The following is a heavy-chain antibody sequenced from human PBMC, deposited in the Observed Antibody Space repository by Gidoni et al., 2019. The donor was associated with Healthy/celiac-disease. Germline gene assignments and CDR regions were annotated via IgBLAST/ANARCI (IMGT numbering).Heavy chain of an antibody. Sequence: EVQLVESGGGLVQPGGSLRLSCAASGFTFSSYSMNWVRQAPGKGLEWVSYISSSSSTIYYADSVKGRFTISRDNAKNSLYLQMNSLRAEDTAVYYCARAKQLIKLRDYYYYMDVWGKGTTVTVSS. J-gene: IGHJ6*03. CDR2: ISSSSSTI. V-gene: IGHV3-48*01. D-gene: IGHD5-18*01. CDR3: ARAKQLIKLRDYYYYMDV. CDR1: GFTFSSYS.